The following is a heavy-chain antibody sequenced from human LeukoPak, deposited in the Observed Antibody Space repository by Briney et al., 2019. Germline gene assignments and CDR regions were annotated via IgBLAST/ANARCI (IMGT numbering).Heavy chain of an antibody. D-gene: IGHD5-18*01. CDR2: INPNSGGT. J-gene: IGHJ4*02. CDR3: ARDLDGGLWLRTEVFDY. Sequence: ASVKVSCKASGYTFTDYYLHWVRQAPGQGLEWMGWINPNSGGTNYAQKFQGRVTMTRDTSISTAYMELSRLRSDDTAVYYCARDLDGGLWLRTEVFDYWGQGTLVTVSS. V-gene: IGHV1-2*02. CDR1: GYTFTDYY.